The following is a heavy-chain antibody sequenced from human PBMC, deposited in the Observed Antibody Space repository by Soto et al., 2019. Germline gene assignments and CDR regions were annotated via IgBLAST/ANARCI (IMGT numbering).Heavy chain of an antibody. D-gene: IGHD5-18*01. V-gene: IGHV3-30*18. CDR2: ITYDERNE. CDR3: AKVDSYGYLSYFDS. Sequence: QVHLVESGGGVVEPGRSLRLSCAASGFTFPSYGMHWVRQAPGKGLEWVAIITYDERNEYYADSVKGLFTISIDNSKNTLYLQMNSLRTEDTAVYFCAKVDSYGYLSYFDSWGQGTLVTDSS. CDR1: GFTFPSYG. J-gene: IGHJ4*02.